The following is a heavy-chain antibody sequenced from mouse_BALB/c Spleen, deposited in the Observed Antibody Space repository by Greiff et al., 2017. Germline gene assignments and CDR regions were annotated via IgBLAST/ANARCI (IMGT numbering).Heavy chain of an antibody. CDR2: INPNNGGT. CDR3: ARWETGAWFAY. V-gene: IGHV1-18*01. D-gene: IGHD4-1*01. Sequence: EVKLVESGPELVKPGASVKIPCTASGYTFTDYNMDWVQQSHGKSLEWIGDINPNNGGTIYNKKFKGTTTLTVDKSSSTDYMELRSLTSEDTAVYYCARWETGAWFAYWGQGTLVTVSA. CDR1: GYTFTDYN. J-gene: IGHJ3*01.